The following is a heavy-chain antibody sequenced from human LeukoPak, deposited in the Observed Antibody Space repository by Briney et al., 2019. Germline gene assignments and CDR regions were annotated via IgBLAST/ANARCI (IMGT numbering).Heavy chain of an antibody. J-gene: IGHJ4*02. CDR3: TTFYHEYSPY. D-gene: IGHD2/OR15-2a*01. V-gene: IGHV3-15*01. Sequence: GGSLRLSXAASGFSFMNAWMIWVRQAPGKGMEWVGRIKSNADGGTPDYAAPARGRFTISRDDSKNTLYLQMNSLKTEDTAVYYCTTFYHEYSPYWGRGTLVTVSS. CDR2: IKSNADGGTP. CDR1: GFSFMNAW.